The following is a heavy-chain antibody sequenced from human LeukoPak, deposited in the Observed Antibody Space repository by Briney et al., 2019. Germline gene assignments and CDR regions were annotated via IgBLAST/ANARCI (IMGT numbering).Heavy chain of an antibody. CDR1: GFTFSSYA. D-gene: IGHD3-3*01. CDR2: ISGSGGST. CDR3: AKGSGDFWSGYYAY. V-gene: IGHV3-23*01. Sequence: GGSLRLSCAASGFTFSSYAMSWVRQAPGKGLEWVSAISGSGGSTYYADSVKGRFTISRDNSKNTLYLQMNSLRAEDTAVYYRAKGSGDFWSGYYAYWGQGTLVTVSS. J-gene: IGHJ4*02.